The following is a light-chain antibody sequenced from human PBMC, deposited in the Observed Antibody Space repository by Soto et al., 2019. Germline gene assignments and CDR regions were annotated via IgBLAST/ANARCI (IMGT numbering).Light chain of an antibody. V-gene: IGKV1-39*01. J-gene: IGKJ2*01. Sequence: DIQMTQSPFSLSASVGDRVTITCRASQTISTHLHWYQHKPGKAPNLLIYGASSLQTGVPSRFSGSGSGTDFTLSINSLQPEDFATYYCQQSYTSPYTFGQGTELEI. CDR2: GAS. CDR3: QQSYTSPYT. CDR1: QTISTH.